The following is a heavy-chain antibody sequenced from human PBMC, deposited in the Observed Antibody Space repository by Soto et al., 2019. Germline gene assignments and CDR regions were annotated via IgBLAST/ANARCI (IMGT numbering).Heavy chain of an antibody. J-gene: IGHJ2*01. CDR3: AHSRPDWAYCGGDCYSSGWYFDL. CDR2: ISWDDDK. D-gene: IGHD2-21*02. V-gene: IGHV2-5*02. Sequence: ITLKESGPTLVKPTQTLTLTCTFSGFSLSTSGVGVGWIRQPPGKALEWLALISWDDDKRYSPSLKSRLTITKDTSKNQVGLTMTNMDPVDTATYYCAHSRPDWAYCGGDCYSSGWYFDLWGRGTLVTVSS. CDR1: GFSLSTSGVG.